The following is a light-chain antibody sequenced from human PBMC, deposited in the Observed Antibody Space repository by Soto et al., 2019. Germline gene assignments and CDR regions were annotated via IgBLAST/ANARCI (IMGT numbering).Light chain of an antibody. CDR1: QSVSSY. CDR3: QQRSNWPGGT. V-gene: IGKV3-11*01. J-gene: IGKJ1*01. CDR2: DAS. Sequence: EIVLTQSPATLSLSPGERATLSCRASQSVSSYLAWYQQKPGQAPRLLLYDASNRATGIPSRFSGSGSGTGFTLTISSLEPEDFAVYYCQQRSNWPGGTFGQGTKVEIK.